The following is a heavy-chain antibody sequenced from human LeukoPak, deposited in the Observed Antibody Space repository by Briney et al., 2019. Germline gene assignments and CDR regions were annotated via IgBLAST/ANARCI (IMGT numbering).Heavy chain of an antibody. CDR3: ARGRRDGYNFRELYY. Sequence: ASVKVSCKASGGAFSSYAISWVRQAPGQGLEWMGRIIPIFGTANYAQKFQGRVTITTDESTSTAYMELRSLRSEDTAVYYCARGRRDGYNFRELYYWGQGTLVTVSS. CDR2: IIPIFGTA. D-gene: IGHD5-24*01. CDR1: GGAFSSYA. J-gene: IGHJ4*02. V-gene: IGHV1-69*05.